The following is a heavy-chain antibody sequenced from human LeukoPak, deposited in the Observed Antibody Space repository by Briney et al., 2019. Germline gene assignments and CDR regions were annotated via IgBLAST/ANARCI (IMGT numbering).Heavy chain of an antibody. V-gene: IGHV3-53*01. J-gene: IGHJ3*02. CDR3: ARVGLLWFGELPNAFDI. D-gene: IGHD3-10*01. CDR2: IYSGGST. CDR1: GFTVSSNY. Sequence: GGSLRLSCAASGFTVSSNYMSWVRQAPGKGLEWVSVIYSGGSTYYADSVKGRFTISRDNSKNTLYLQMNSLRAEDMAVYYCARVGLLWFGELPNAFDIWGQGTMVTVSS.